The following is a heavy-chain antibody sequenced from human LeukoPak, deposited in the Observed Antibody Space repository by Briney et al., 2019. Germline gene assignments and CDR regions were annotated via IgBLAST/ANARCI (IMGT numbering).Heavy chain of an antibody. CDR2: ISGSGGST. Sequence: GGSLRLSCAASGFTFSSYAMSWVRQAPGKGLEWVSAISGSGGSTYYADSVKGRFTISRDNSKNTLYLQMNSLRAEDTAVYYCARASGYSYGEYFDYWGQGTLVTVSS. V-gene: IGHV3-23*01. CDR1: GFTFSSYA. J-gene: IGHJ4*02. D-gene: IGHD5-18*01. CDR3: ARASGYSYGEYFDY.